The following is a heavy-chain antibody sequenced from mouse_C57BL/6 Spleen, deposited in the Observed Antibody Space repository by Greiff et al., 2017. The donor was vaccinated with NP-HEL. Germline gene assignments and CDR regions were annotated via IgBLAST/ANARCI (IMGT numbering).Heavy chain of an antibody. V-gene: IGHV1-82*01. CDR1: GYAFSSSW. D-gene: IGHD2-4*01. CDR3: ARDYDGGCFDY. CDR2: IYPGDGDT. J-gene: IGHJ2*01. Sequence: QVQLKQSGPELVKPGASVKISCKASGYAFSSSWMNWVKQRPGKGLEWIGRIYPGDGDTNYNGKFKGKATLTADKSSSTAYMQLSSLTSEDSAVYFCARDYDGGCFDYWGQGTTLTVSS.